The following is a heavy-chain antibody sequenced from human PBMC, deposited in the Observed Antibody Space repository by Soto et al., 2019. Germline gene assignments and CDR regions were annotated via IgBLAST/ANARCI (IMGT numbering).Heavy chain of an antibody. J-gene: IGHJ4*02. D-gene: IGHD3-10*01. CDR1: GFTVSNNY. CDR3: APRPGGGGY. V-gene: IGHV3-53*01. CDR2: IYSGGYT. Sequence: EVQLVESGGGLIQPGGSLRLSCAVSGFTVSNNYMSWVRQAPGKGLEGVSVIYSGGYTAYGDSVKGRFTISRDNSKNTLYIQMNAVRAGATGVFSCAPRPGGGGYWGQGTLVTVSS.